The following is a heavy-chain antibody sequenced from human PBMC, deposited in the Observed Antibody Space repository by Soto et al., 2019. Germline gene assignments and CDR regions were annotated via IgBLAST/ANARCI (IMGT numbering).Heavy chain of an antibody. Sequence: SETLSITCTVSGGSISSGGYYWSWIRQHTGKDLEWIGYIYYSGRTYYNPSLNSRVTISVDTSKNLFSLKLSSVTAADTVVYYCARLGLARSEASYSGFYWGKGTLVTVSS. J-gene: IGHJ4*02. V-gene: IGHV4-30-4*08. CDR3: ARLGLARSEASYSGFY. CDR1: GGSISSGGYY. D-gene: IGHD5-12*01. CDR2: IYYSGRT.